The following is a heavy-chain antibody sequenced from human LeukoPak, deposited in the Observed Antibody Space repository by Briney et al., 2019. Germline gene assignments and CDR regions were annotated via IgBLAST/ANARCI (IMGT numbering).Heavy chain of an antibody. CDR2: IRYDGNNK. V-gene: IGHV3-30*02. CDR1: GFTVSSYG. Sequence: PGGSLRLSCAASGFTVSSYGMHWVRQAPGKGLEWEAFIRYDGNNKYYADSVKGRFTISRDNSKNTLYLQMNSLRAEDTAVYYCARGSGWFDPWGQGTLVTVSS. CDR3: ARGSGWFDP. J-gene: IGHJ5*02. D-gene: IGHD2-15*01.